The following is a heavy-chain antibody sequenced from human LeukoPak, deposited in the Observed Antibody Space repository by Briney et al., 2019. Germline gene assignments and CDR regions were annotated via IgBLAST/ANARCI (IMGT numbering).Heavy chain of an antibody. CDR1: GFTPSNFW. J-gene: IGHJ4*02. D-gene: IGHD2-15*01. CDR3: ARGGWPLDY. Sequence: PGGSLRLSCAASGFTPSNFWMHWVRQAPGKGLVWVSRINENGTSTNYADSVRGRFTISRDNAKNTLYLQMDTLRAEDTAVYYCARGGWPLDYWGQGTLVTVSS. V-gene: IGHV3-74*01. CDR2: INENGTST.